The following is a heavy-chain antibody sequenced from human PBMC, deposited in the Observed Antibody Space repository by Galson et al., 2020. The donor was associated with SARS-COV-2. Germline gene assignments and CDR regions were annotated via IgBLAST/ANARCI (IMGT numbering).Heavy chain of an antibody. CDR2: IYYSGST. CDR3: ARHGIRGYSYGTSFDY. Sequence: MLRETLSLTCTVSGGSISSSSYYWGWIRQPPGKGLEWIGTIYYSGSTYYNPSLKSRVTISVDTSKNQFSLKLSSVTAADTAVYYCARHGIRGYSYGTSFDYWGQGTLVTVSS. D-gene: IGHD5-18*01. J-gene: IGHJ4*02. V-gene: IGHV4-39*01. CDR1: GGSISSSSYY.